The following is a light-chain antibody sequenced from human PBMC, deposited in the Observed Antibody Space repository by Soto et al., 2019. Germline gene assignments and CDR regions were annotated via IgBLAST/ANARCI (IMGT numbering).Light chain of an antibody. Sequence: QSALTQPRSVSGSPGQSVTISCTGTSSDVGRYNFVSWYQQHPDKAPKLMIYDVIKRPSGVPHRFSGSKSGNTASLTIYGLQAEDEADYNCCSYAGSYTQVFGTGTKVTVL. J-gene: IGLJ1*01. V-gene: IGLV2-11*01. CDR1: SSDVGRYNF. CDR3: CSYAGSYTQV. CDR2: DVI.